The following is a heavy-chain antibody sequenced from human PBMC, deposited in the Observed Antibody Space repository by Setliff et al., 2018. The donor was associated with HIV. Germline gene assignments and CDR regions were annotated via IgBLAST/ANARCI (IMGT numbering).Heavy chain of an antibody. V-gene: IGHV4-59*08. Sequence: PSETLSLTCSVSGGSISSYYWSWIRQPPRKGLEWVGYISYNGITTYNPSLKSRVTISVDTSKNQFSLKLTSVTAADTAVYYCARHRPWEVDVFDIWGQGTMVTVSS. CDR3: ARHRPWEVDVFDI. J-gene: IGHJ3*02. CDR2: ISYNGIT. D-gene: IGHD1-26*01. CDR1: GGSISSYY.